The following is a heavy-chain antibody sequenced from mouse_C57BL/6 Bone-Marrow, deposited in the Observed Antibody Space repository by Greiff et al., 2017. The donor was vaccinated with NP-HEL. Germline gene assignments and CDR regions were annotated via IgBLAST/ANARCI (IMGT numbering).Heavy chain of an antibody. CDR2: INPNNGGT. J-gene: IGHJ2*01. CDR3: ASWSYDGYYRVTGFDY. V-gene: IGHV1-22*01. D-gene: IGHD2-3*01. CDR1: GYTFTDYN. Sequence: VQLQQSGPELVKPGASVKMSCKASGYTFTDYNMHWVKQSHGKSLEWIGYINPNNGGTSYNQKFKGKATLTVNKSSSTAYMELRSLTSEDSAVYYCASWSYDGYYRVTGFDYWGQGTTLTVSS.